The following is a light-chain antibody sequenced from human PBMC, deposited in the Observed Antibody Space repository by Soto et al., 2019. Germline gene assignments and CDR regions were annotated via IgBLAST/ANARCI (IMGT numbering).Light chain of an antibody. Sequence: PASVSGSPGQSITTSCTGTSSDVGYYNYVSWFQQHPGKAPRLVISDVTNRPSGVSNRFSGSKSGNTASLTISGLQAEDEAHYYYSSYTTSSTHVFGTGTKVTVL. CDR1: SSDVGYYNY. CDR2: DVT. J-gene: IGLJ1*01. CDR3: SSYTTSSTHV. V-gene: IGLV2-14*03.